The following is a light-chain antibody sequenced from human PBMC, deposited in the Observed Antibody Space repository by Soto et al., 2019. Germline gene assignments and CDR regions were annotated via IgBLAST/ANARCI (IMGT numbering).Light chain of an antibody. CDR2: AAS. CDR1: QGINIF. CDR3: QQRNSYPRT. J-gene: IGKJ2*01. V-gene: IGKV1-9*01. Sequence: DIQLTQSPSFLSASVGDRVPITCRASQGINIFLAWFQQKPGKAPNLLISAASTLQSGVPSRFSGSGSETEFTLTITSLQPEDSATYYCQQRNSYPRTFGQGTKVDIK.